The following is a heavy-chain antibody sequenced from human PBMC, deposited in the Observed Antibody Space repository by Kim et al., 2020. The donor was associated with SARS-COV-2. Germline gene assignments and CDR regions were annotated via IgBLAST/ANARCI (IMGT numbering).Heavy chain of an antibody. CDR2: GMGGPT. J-gene: IGHJ4*02. Sequence: GMGGPTSYADSGKGRFTISRDNSRNTLYLQMNSLRAEDTAVYYCANRNYWGQGTQVTVSS. V-gene: IGHV3-23*01. CDR3: ANRNY.